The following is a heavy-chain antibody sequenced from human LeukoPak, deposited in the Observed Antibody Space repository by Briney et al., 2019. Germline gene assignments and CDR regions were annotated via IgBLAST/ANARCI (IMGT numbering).Heavy chain of an antibody. Sequence: GESLKISPKGSGYSFTSYWIGWVRQMPGKGPEWMGIIYPGDSDTRYSPSFQGQVTISADKSISAAYLQWSSLKASDTVMYYCARFYYDSGTYYFDYWGQGTLVTVSS. CDR1: GYSFTSYW. D-gene: IGHD3-22*01. CDR2: IYPGDSDT. J-gene: IGHJ4*02. V-gene: IGHV5-51*01. CDR3: ARFYYDSGTYYFDY.